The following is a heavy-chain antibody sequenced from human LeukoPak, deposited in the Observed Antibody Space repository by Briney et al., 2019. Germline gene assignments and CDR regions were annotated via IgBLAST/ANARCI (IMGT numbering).Heavy chain of an antibody. CDR1: GGSFSGYY. V-gene: IGHV4-34*01. Sequence: SETLSLTCAVYGGSFSGYYWSWIRQPPGKGLEWIGEINHSGSTNYNPSLKSRVTISVDTSKNQFSLKLSSVTAADTAVYYCARRVIAVAGSVAFDIWGQGTMVTVSS. CDR3: ARRVIAVAGSVAFDI. D-gene: IGHD6-19*01. J-gene: IGHJ3*02. CDR2: INHSGST.